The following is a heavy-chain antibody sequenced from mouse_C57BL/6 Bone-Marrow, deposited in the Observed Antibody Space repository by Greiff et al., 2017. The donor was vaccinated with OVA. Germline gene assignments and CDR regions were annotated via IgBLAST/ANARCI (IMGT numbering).Heavy chain of an antibody. J-gene: IGHJ3*01. D-gene: IGHD1-1*01. CDR2: IDPENGDT. CDR1: GFNIKDDY. CDR3: NTVSSYPAWFAY. Sequence: VQLKESGAELVRPGASVKLSCTASGFNIKDDYMHWVKQRPEQGLEWIGWIDPENGDTEYASKFQGKATITADTSSNTAYLQLSSLTSEDTAVYYCNTVSSYPAWFAYWGQGTLVTVSA. V-gene: IGHV14-4*01.